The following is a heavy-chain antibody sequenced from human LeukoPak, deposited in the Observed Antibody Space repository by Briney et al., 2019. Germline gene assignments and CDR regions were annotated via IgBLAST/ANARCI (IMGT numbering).Heavy chain of an antibody. CDR2: ISYDGSNK. D-gene: IGHD6-19*01. CDR3: AKDREWLVQYYFDY. J-gene: IGHJ4*02. Sequence: GRSLRLSCAASGFTFSSYAMHWVRQAPGKGLEWVAVISYDGSNKYYADSVKGRFTISRDNSKNTLYLQMNSLRAEDTAVYYCAKDREWLVQYYFDYWGQGTLVTVSS. V-gene: IGHV3-30-3*01. CDR1: GFTFSSYA.